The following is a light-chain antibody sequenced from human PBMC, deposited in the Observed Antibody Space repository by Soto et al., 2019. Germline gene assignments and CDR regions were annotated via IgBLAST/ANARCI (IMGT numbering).Light chain of an antibody. V-gene: IGKV1-5*01. CDR2: DAS. CDR1: QSINTW. Sequence: GDRVTITCRPSQSINTWLAWYQQKPRQAPKLLIYDASRLESGVPSRFSGSGSGTEFTLTISSLQPEDFATYYCLQHNSYPRTVGQGTKVDIK. CDR3: LQHNSYPRT. J-gene: IGKJ1*01.